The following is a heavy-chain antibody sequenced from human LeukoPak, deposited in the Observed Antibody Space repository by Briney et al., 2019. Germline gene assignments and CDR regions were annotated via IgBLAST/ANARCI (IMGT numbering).Heavy chain of an antibody. Sequence: GASVKVSCKASGYTFTSYGISWVRQAPGQGLEWMGWINPNSGGTNYAQKFQGRVTMTRDTSISTAYMELSRLRSDDTAVYYCARDLVVVAATPPGDYWGQGTLVTVSS. CDR3: ARDLVVVAATPPGDY. CDR2: INPNSGGT. D-gene: IGHD2-15*01. CDR1: GYTFTSYG. V-gene: IGHV1-2*02. J-gene: IGHJ4*02.